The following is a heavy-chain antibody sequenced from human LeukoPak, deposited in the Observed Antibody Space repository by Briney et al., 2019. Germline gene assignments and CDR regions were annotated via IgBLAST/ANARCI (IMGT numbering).Heavy chain of an antibody. D-gene: IGHD2-2*01. CDR1: GGTFSSYA. CDR3: ARERFGVVPAAMRLNNYYYYGMDV. J-gene: IGHJ6*04. CDR2: IISIFGTA. Sequence: GASVKVSCKASGGTFSSYAISWVRQAPGQGLEWMGGIISIFGTANYAQKFQGRVTITADESTSTAYMELSSLRSEDTAVYYCARERFGVVPAAMRLNNYYYYGMDVWGKGTTVTVSS. V-gene: IGHV1-69*13.